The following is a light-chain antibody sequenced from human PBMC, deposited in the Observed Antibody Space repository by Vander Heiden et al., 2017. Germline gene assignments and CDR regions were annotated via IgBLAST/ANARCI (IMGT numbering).Light chain of an antibody. Sequence: DIVMTQSPDSLAVSLGERATINCKSSQSVLYSSNNRNYLAWYQQKPGQPPKLLIYWASTRESGVPDRFSGSGSGTDFTLTISSLQAEDVAVYYCQQDDGTPHTFGGGTKVEIK. CDR2: WAS. J-gene: IGKJ4*01. CDR1: QSVLYSSNNRNY. V-gene: IGKV4-1*01. CDR3: QQDDGTPHT.